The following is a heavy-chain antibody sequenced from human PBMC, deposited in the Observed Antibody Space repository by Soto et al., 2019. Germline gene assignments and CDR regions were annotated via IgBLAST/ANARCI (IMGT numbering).Heavy chain of an antibody. CDR1: GFTFSRYG. Sequence: QVQLVESGGGVVQPGRSLRLSCAASGFTFSRYGMHWVRQAPGKGLEWVAVISYDGSNKYYADSVKGRFTISRDNSKNTVYLQTNSLRAEDTAVYYCAYRSIAAALGPWGQGTLVTVSS. D-gene: IGHD6-13*01. CDR3: AYRSIAAALGP. J-gene: IGHJ5*02. CDR2: ISYDGSNK. V-gene: IGHV3-30*03.